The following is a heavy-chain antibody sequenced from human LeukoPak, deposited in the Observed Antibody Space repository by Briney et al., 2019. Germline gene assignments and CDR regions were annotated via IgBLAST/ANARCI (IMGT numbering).Heavy chain of an antibody. CDR3: ARVPALYCSSTSCYRWDSYRMSNYYYYYMDV. CDR1: GDSISSSSSY. J-gene: IGHJ6*03. V-gene: IGHV4-39*07. D-gene: IGHD2-2*01. Sequence: SETLSLTCTVSGDSISSSSSYWGWIRQPPGKGLEWIGEINHSGSTNYNPSLKSRVTISVDTSKNQFSLKLSSVTAADTAVYYCARVPALYCSSTSCYRWDSYRMSNYYYYYMDVWGKGTTVTVSS. CDR2: INHSGST.